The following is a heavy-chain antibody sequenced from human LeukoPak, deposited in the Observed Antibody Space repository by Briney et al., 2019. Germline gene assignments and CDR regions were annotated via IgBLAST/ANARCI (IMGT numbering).Heavy chain of an antibody. Sequence: GGSLRLSCAASGFTFSSYWMHWVRHAPGKGLVWVSRINSDGSSTSYADSVKGRFTISRDNAKNTLYLQMNSLRAEDTAVYYCARGGYYYDSSGYYPFDYWGQGTLVTVSS. D-gene: IGHD3-22*01. V-gene: IGHV3-74*01. CDR1: GFTFSSYW. CDR2: INSDGSST. J-gene: IGHJ4*02. CDR3: ARGGYYYDSSGYYPFDY.